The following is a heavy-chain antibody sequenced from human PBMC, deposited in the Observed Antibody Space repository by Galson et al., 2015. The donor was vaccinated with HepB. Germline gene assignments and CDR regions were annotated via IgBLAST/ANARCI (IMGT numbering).Heavy chain of an antibody. CDR1: GYTFTSYD. CDR2: IVPIFGIA. V-gene: IGHV1-69*13. Sequence: SVKVSCKASGYTFTSYDISWVRQAPGQGLEWMGGIVPIFGIANYAQKFQGRVTITADESTSTAYMELSSLRSEDTAVYYCARYCSGGSCYPTPDAFDIWGQGTMVTVSS. J-gene: IGHJ3*02. CDR3: ARYCSGGSCYPTPDAFDI. D-gene: IGHD2-15*01.